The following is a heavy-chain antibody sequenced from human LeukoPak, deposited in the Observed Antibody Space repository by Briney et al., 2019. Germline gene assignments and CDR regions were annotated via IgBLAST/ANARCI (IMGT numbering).Heavy chain of an antibody. J-gene: IGHJ5*02. V-gene: IGHV4-59*01. Sequence: PSETLSLTCIVSGDSITSYYWSWIRQPPGKGLEWIGYIYYSGRTKYNPSLKSRVTISVDTSRTQFSLKLNSVTAADTAVYYCAREEHKRLWFGEFEFAWFDLWGQGTMVTVSS. CDR1: GDSITSYY. CDR3: AREEHKRLWFGEFEFAWFDL. CDR2: IYYSGRT. D-gene: IGHD3-10*01.